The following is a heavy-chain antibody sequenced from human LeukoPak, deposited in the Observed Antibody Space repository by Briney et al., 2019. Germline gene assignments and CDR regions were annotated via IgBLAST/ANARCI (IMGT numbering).Heavy chain of an antibody. D-gene: IGHD3-22*01. CDR3: AKDLRYYDSSGEFDY. Sequence: GGSLRLSCAASGFTFDDYAMHWVRQAPGKGLEWVSGIGWNSGSIGYADSVKGRVTTSRDNAKNSLYLQMNSLRAEDTALYYCAKDLRYYDSSGEFDYWGQGTLVTVSS. CDR2: IGWNSGSI. J-gene: IGHJ4*02. CDR1: GFTFDDYA. V-gene: IGHV3-9*01.